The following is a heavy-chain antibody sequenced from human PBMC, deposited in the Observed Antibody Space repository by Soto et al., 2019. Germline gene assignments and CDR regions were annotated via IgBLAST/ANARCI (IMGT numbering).Heavy chain of an antibody. CDR3: ARELRYCSSTSCYYEEDYYYYGMDV. D-gene: IGHD2-2*01. Sequence: PSQTLSLTCVISGDSVSSNSAAWNWIRQSPSRGLEWLVRTYYRSKWYNDYAVSVKSRITINPDXXKNQFSLQLNSVTPEDTAVYYCARELRYCSSTSCYYEEDYYYYGMDVWGQGTTVTVSS. J-gene: IGHJ6*02. V-gene: IGHV6-1*01. CDR1: GDSVSSNSAA. CDR2: TYYRSKWYN.